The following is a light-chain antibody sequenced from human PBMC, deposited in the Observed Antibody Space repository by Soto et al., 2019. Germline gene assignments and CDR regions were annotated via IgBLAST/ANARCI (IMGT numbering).Light chain of an antibody. CDR2: KAS. CDR1: QSISSW. CDR3: QQYGSSPS. V-gene: IGKV1-5*03. Sequence: DIQRTQSPSTLSASVGDRVTITCRASQSISSWLAWYQQKPGKAPKLLIYKASSLESGVPSRFSGSGSGTEFTLTISSLQPDDFAVYYCQQYGSSPSFGQGTKVDIK. J-gene: IGKJ1*01.